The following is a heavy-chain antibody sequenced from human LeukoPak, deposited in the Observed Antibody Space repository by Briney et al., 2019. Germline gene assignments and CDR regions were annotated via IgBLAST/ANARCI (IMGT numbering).Heavy chain of an antibody. J-gene: IGHJ3*02. CDR2: IYYSGST. CDR1: GGSISSYY. V-gene: IGHV4-59*01. Sequence: SETLSLTCTVSGGSISSYYWSWIRQPPGKGLEWIGYIYYSGSTNYNPSLESRVTISVDTSKNQFSLKLSSVTAADTAVYYCARNILTAGYDAFDIWGQGTMVTVSS. CDR3: ARNILTAGYDAFDI. D-gene: IGHD3-9*01.